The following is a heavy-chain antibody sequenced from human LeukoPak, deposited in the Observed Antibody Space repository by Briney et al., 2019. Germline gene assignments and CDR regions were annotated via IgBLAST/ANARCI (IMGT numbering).Heavy chain of an antibody. D-gene: IGHD3-22*01. CDR2: FFYSGSN. CDR3: ARDSSGYPDAFDI. Sequence: AAQTLSVTCNVTGGSISRGVYSDSWCRGHPEKGLMWLGYFFYSGSNYYTPSLKSRLTISVDTSKSQFSLQLSSVTAADTAVYYCARDSSGYPDAFDIWGQGTMVTVSS. V-gene: IGHV4-31*03. CDR1: GGSISRGVYS. J-gene: IGHJ3*02.